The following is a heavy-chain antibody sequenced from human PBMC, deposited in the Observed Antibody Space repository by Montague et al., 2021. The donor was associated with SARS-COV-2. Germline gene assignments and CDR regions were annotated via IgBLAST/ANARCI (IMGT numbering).Heavy chain of an antibody. J-gene: IGHJ4*02. CDR2: ITGDGRNI. V-gene: IGHV3-74*03. CDR1: GFTFSSYA. D-gene: IGHD2-21*02. CDR3: ARSQHCGSDCYLAY. Sequence: SLRLSCAASGFTFSSYAMHWVRQAPGKGLVWVSGITGDGRNIEYADSVKGRFTISRDNAKGTLYLQMGSLRVEDTAMYFCARSQHCGSDCYLAYWGQGSLVTVSS.